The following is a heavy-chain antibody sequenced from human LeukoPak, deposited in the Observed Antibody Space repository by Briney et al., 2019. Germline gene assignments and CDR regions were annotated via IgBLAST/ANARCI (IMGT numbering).Heavy chain of an antibody. J-gene: IGHJ6*03. CDR2: IYYSGRT. D-gene: IGHD6-13*01. Sequence: PSETLSLTCSVSGGSISSYYWNWIRQTPGKGLEWIGYIYYSGRTNYNPSLKSRVTISIDTSKNQFSLTLSSVTTADAAVYYCARGTGHGSSWSPWYYYYYMDVWGKGTTVTVSS. V-gene: IGHV4-59*01. CDR3: ARGTGHGSSWSPWYYYYYMDV. CDR1: GGSISSYY.